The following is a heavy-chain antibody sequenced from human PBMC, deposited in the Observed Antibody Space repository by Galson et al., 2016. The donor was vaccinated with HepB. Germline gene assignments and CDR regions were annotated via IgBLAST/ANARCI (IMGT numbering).Heavy chain of an antibody. Sequence: SLRLSCAASGFIFSHHWMSWVRQAPGKGLEWVANIKLDGSEQYYVDSVKGRFTISRDNAKNTLFLQMSSLRAEDSAVYYCARDIGDCSSGTCYSDYLDYWGQGTLVAVSS. V-gene: IGHV3-7*01. CDR2: IKLDGSEQ. CDR3: ARDIGDCSSGTCYSDYLDY. CDR1: GFIFSHHW. D-gene: IGHD2-15*01. J-gene: IGHJ4*02.